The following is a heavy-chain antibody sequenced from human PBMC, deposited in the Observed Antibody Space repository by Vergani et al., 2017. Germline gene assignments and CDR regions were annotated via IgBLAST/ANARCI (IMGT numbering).Heavy chain of an antibody. V-gene: IGHV1-2*02. CDR3: ARDAYYYGSGSGNYGMDV. J-gene: IGHJ6*02. Sequence: QVQLVQSGAEVKKPGASVKVSCKASGYTFTGYYMHWVRQAPGQGLEWMGWINPNSGGTNYAQKFQGRVTMTRDTSISTAYMELSRLRSYDTAVYYCARDAYYYGSGSGNYGMDVWGQGTTVTVSS. CDR1: GYTFTGYY. D-gene: IGHD3-10*01. CDR2: INPNSGGT.